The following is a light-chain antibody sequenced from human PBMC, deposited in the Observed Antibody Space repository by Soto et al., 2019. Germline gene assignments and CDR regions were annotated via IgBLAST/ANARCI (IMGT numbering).Light chain of an antibody. Sequence: QSVLTQPASVSGSPGQSITISCTGTSSDVGRYNYVSWYQQHPGKAPKLMIYDVSNRPSGVSNRFSGSKSGNTASLTISGLQAEDEADYYCSSYTSSSTLFYVFGTGTKVTVL. V-gene: IGLV2-14*01. CDR3: SSYTSSSTLFYV. CDR2: DVS. J-gene: IGLJ1*01. CDR1: SSDVGRYNY.